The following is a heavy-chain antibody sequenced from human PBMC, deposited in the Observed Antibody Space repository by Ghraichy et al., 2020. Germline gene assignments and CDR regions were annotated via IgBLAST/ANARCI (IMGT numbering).Heavy chain of an antibody. D-gene: IGHD2-2*01. Sequence: SQTLSLTCTVSGGSISSGGYYWSWIRQHPGKGLEWIGYIYYSGSTYYNPSLKSRVTISVDTSKNQFSLKLSSVTAADTAVYYCARDPCSSTSCYRHRGAFDIWGQGTMVTVSS. CDR2: IYYSGST. CDR3: ARDPCSSTSCYRHRGAFDI. J-gene: IGHJ3*02. CDR1: GGSISSGGYY. V-gene: IGHV4-31*02.